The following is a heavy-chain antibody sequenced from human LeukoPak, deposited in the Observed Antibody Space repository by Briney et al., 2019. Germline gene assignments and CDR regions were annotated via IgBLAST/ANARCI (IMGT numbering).Heavy chain of an antibody. V-gene: IGHV4-4*02. CDR1: GDSISTNHW. CDR2: VYHSGST. Sequence: KTSETLSLTCAVSGDSISTNHWWSWVRQPPGKGLEWIGEVYHSGSTNYNPSLKSRVTISVDKSKNLFSLKLTSVTAADTAMYYCARDLSSGGAFDIWGQGTMVTVPS. D-gene: IGHD6-19*01. J-gene: IGHJ3*02. CDR3: ARDLSSGGAFDI.